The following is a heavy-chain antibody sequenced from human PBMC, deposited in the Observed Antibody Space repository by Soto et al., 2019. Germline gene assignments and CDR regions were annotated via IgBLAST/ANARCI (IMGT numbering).Heavy chain of an antibody. D-gene: IGHD6-19*01. J-gene: IGHJ6*02. Sequence: QVQLVESGGGVVQPGRSLRLSCAASGFTFSSYGMHWVRQAPGKGLERVAGIWYDGSNKYYADSVKGRFTISRDNSNNTLDLEMNSLRAEDTVVYYCARDAVAGTMGYYGIDVWGQGTTVTVSS. CDR2: IWYDGSNK. CDR3: ARDAVAGTMGYYGIDV. CDR1: GFTFSSYG. V-gene: IGHV3-33*01.